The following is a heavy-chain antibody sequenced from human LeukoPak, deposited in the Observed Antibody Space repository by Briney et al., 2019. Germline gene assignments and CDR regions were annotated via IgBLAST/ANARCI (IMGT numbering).Heavy chain of an antibody. Sequence: GASVKVSCKASGYTFTGYYMHWVRQTPGQGLEWMGWINPNSGGTNYAQKFQGRVTMTRDTSISTAYMELSRLRSDDTAVYYCARGGYSYGYPYFDYWGQGTLVTVSS. CDR1: GYTFTGYY. CDR2: INPNSGGT. V-gene: IGHV1-2*02. D-gene: IGHD5-18*01. CDR3: ARGGYSYGYPYFDY. J-gene: IGHJ4*02.